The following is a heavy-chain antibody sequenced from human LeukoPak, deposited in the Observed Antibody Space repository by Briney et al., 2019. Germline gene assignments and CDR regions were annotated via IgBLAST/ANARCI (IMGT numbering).Heavy chain of an antibody. D-gene: IGHD3-3*01. V-gene: IGHV3-30*02. Sequence: GRTLRLSCAASGFTFSSYGMHWVRQAPGKGLEWVAFIRYDGSNTYYADSVKGRFTISRDNSKNTLYLQMNSLRTEDTAMYYCAKGVTIFGVVIMGYFDYWGQGTQVTVSS. CDR2: IRYDGSNT. CDR3: AKGVTIFGVVIMGYFDY. CDR1: GFTFSSYG. J-gene: IGHJ4*02.